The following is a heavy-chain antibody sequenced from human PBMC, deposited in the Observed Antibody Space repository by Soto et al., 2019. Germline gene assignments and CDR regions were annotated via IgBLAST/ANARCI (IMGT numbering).Heavy chain of an antibody. CDR3: ARGADYSNSNFDY. J-gene: IGHJ4*02. CDR2: ISSSGDT. D-gene: IGHD4-4*01. CDR1: GFAFSSYS. Sequence: EVQLVESGGGLVKPGGSLRLSCAVSGFAFSSYSVNWVRQAPGKGLEWVSSISSSGDTYYADSVRGRLAISRDNAKNSLYLQMASLRVVHTAVYYCARGADYSNSNFDYWGQGTLVTVSS. V-gene: IGHV3-21*02.